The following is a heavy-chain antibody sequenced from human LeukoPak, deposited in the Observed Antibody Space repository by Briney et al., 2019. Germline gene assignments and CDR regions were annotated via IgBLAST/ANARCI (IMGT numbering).Heavy chain of an antibody. CDR3: AREADYGDTSGDAFDI. V-gene: IGHV1-2*02. D-gene: IGHD4-17*01. J-gene: IGHJ3*02. CDR1: GYTFTGYY. CDR2: INPNSGGT. Sequence: ASVKVSCKASGYTFTGYYMHWVRQAPGQGLEWMGWINPNSGGTNYAQKFQGRVTMTRDTSISTAYMELSRLRSDDTAVYYCAREADYGDTSGDAFDIWGQGTMVTVSS.